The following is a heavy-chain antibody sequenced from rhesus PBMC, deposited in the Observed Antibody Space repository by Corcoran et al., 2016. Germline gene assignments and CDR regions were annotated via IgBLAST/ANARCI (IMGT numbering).Heavy chain of an antibody. D-gene: IGHD4-29*01. CDR1: GASISSSW. V-gene: IGHV4-80*01. CDR2: INGNSGSP. CDR3: AYGSSPYGWDS. Sequence: QVQLQESGPGLVKPLETLSLTCAVSGASISSSWWTWIRQPPGKGLEWIGEINGNSGSPYYKSSRKRRVTISKDASKKQFSLTVKSVTAADTALYYCAYGSSPYGWDSWGQGVVVTVSS. J-gene: IGHJ6*01.